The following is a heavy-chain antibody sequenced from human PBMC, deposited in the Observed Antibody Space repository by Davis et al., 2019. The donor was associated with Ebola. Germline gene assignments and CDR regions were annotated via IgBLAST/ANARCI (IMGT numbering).Heavy chain of an antibody. CDR1: GFTFSTYS. CDR2: ISSSSSYI. V-gene: IGHV3-21*01. J-gene: IGHJ5*02. CDR3: ARDSTAEPGTVAHHHH. D-gene: IGHD6-13*01. Sequence: GESLKISCAASGFTFSTYSMNWVRQAPGKGLEWVSSISSSSSYIYYADSVKGRFTISRDNAKNSLYLQMNSLRVEDTAVYYCARDSTAEPGTVAHHHHWGQGTLVTVSS.